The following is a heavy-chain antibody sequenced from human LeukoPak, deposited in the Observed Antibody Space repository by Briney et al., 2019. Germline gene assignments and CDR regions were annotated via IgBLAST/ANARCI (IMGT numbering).Heavy chain of an antibody. CDR3: ASDTVAGTS. CDR2: INHSGIT. D-gene: IGHD6-19*01. J-gene: IGHJ4*02. CDR1: GGSFSDYY. Sequence: SETLSLTCAAFGGSFSDYYWSWIRQPPGKGLEWIGEINHSGITNYNPSLKSRVTISADTSKNQFSLKLSSVTAADTSVYYCASDTVAGTSWGQGTLVTVSS. V-gene: IGHV4-34*01.